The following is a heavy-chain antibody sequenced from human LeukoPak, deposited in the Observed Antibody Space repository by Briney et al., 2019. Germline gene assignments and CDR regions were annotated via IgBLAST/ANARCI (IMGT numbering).Heavy chain of an antibody. V-gene: IGHV3-66*01. Sequence: PGGSLILSCAASEFTVSNNYMSWVRQAPGKGLEWVSIIYSGGNTYYADSVKGRFTISRDNSNNTLYLQMNSLRAEDTAVYYCAGRRYGGNYFDYWGHGTLVTVSS. D-gene: IGHD4-23*01. CDR2: IYSGGNT. CDR3: AGRRYGGNYFDY. J-gene: IGHJ4*01. CDR1: EFTVSNNY.